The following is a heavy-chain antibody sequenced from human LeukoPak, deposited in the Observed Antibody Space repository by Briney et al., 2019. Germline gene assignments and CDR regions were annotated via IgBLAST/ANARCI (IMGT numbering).Heavy chain of an antibody. CDR3: AREATVAPLFDY. CDR2: IYYSGST. J-gene: IGHJ4*02. Sequence: TLSLTCTVSGGSISSGDYYWSWIRQPPGKGLEWIGYIYYSGSTYYNPSLKSRVTISVDTSKNQFSLKLSSVTAADTAVYYCAREATVAPLFDYWGQGTLVTVSS. CDR1: GGSISSGDYY. D-gene: IGHD4-23*01. V-gene: IGHV4-30-4*08.